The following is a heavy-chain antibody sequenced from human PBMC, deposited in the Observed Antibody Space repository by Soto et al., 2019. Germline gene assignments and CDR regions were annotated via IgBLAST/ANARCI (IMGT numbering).Heavy chain of an antibody. V-gene: IGHV3-53*04. CDR2: IYSGGST. Sequence: GGSLRLSCAASGFTVSSNYMSWVRQAPGKGLEWVSVIYSGGSTYYADSVKGRFTISRHNSKNTLYLQMNSLRAEDTAVYYCAREGTYIYGAFDIWGQGTMVSLSS. D-gene: IGHD3-16*01. J-gene: IGHJ3*02. CDR1: GFTVSSNY. CDR3: AREGTYIYGAFDI.